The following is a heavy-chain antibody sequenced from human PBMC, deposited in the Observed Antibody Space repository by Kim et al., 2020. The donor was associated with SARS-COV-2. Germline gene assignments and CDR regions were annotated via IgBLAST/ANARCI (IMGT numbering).Heavy chain of an antibody. CDR2: ISGSGGST. Sequence: GGSLRLSCAASGFTFSSYAMSWVRQAPGKGLEWVSAISGSGGSTYYADSVKGRFTISRDNSKNTLYLQMNSLRAEDTAVYYCAKKSKRITMIVVVITDFDYWGQGTLVTVSS. CDR1: GFTFSSYA. J-gene: IGHJ4*02. V-gene: IGHV3-23*01. CDR3: AKKSKRITMIVVVITDFDY. D-gene: IGHD3-22*01.